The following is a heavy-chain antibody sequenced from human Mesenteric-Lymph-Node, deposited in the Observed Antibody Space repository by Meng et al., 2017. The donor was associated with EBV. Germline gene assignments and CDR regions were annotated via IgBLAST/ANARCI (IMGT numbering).Heavy chain of an antibody. D-gene: IGHD1-26*01. Sequence: EVQRVEAGGGLVQPGGSLRLSCAASGFTFSYYWMHWVRQAPGKGLVWVSRINTYGSSTSYADSVQGRFTISRDNAKGTLYLQMNSLRAEDTAVYYCASDRWEREGWFDRWGPGTLVTVSS. J-gene: IGHJ5*02. CDR2: INTYGSST. CDR3: ASDRWEREGWFDR. V-gene: IGHV3-74*01. CDR1: GFTFSYYW.